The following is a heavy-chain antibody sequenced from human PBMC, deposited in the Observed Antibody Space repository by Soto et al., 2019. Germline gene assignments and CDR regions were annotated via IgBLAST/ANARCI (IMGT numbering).Heavy chain of an antibody. CDR1: GGSISSGGYY. CDR3: AGGGNCPEYFQH. Sequence: QVQLQESGPGLVKPSQTLSLTCTVSGGSISSGGYYWSWIRQHPGKGLEWIGYIYYSGSTYYNPSLKSRVTISVDTSKHQFSLKLSSVTAADTAVYYCAGGGNCPEYFQHWGQGTLVTVSS. CDR2: IYYSGST. D-gene: IGHD2-15*01. J-gene: IGHJ1*01. V-gene: IGHV4-31*03.